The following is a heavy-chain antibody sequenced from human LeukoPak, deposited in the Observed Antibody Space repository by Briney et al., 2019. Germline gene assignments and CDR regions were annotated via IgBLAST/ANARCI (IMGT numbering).Heavy chain of an antibody. CDR1: GGTFSSYA. D-gene: IGHD3-10*01. CDR3: ANLVYYYGSGSSMSYYYYYGMDV. Sequence: SVKVSCKASGGTFSSYAISWVRQAPGQGLEWMGRIIPILGIANYAQKFQGRVTITADKSTSTAYMELSSLRSEDTAVYYCANLVYYYGSGSSMSYYYYYGMDVWGQGTTVTVSS. J-gene: IGHJ6*02. V-gene: IGHV1-69*04. CDR2: IIPILGIA.